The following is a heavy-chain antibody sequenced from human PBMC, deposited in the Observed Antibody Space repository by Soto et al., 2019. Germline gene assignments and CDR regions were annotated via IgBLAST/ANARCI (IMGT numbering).Heavy chain of an antibody. Sequence: GASVKVSCKASGYTFTGHYIHWVRQAPGQGLEWMGWINPNSGGTNYAQNFQGRVTMTRDTSVSTAYMELSRLRSDDTAVYFCARVGGQYCSSPSCSYFYGMDVWGQGTTVTVSS. D-gene: IGHD2-2*01. CDR3: ARVGGQYCSSPSCSYFYGMDV. J-gene: IGHJ6*02. V-gene: IGHV1-2*02. CDR2: INPNSGGT. CDR1: GYTFTGHY.